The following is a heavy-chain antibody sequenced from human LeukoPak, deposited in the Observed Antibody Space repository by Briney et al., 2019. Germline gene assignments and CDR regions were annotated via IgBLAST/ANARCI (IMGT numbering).Heavy chain of an antibody. CDR3: ARDSGTTGEVKFDP. J-gene: IGHJ5*02. CDR2: IYVTGSA. CDR1: GASISSYY. Sequence: SETLSLTCTVSGASISSYYWSWIRQPAGKALEWIGRIYVTGSATYNPSLESRVTMSLDPSKNHFSLKLRSVTAADTAVYYCARDSGTTGEVKFDPWGQGTLVTVSS. D-gene: IGHD1-7*01. V-gene: IGHV4-4*07.